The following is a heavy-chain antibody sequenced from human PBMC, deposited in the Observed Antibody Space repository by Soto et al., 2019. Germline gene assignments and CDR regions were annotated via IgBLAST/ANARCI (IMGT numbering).Heavy chain of an antibody. D-gene: IGHD3-22*01. CDR1: GDTFSCYT. V-gene: IGHV1-69*02. CDR2: VNPIVSMS. CDR3: ARTSGYYLYDY. J-gene: IGHJ4*02. Sequence: ASVKDSCKASGDTFSCYTINWVRQAPGLGLEWMGRVNPIVSMSNYAQKFQGRVTITRDTSASTAYMELSSLRSEDTAVYYCARTSGYYLYDYWGQGTLVTVSS.